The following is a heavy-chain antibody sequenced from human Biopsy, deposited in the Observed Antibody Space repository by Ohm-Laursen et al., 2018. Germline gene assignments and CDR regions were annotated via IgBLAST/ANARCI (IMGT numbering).Heavy chain of an antibody. CDR3: VSFLKDLNMAV. CDR1: GFTFNAYW. Sequence: FLRLSCSASGFTFNAYWMYWVRQVPGKGLVWVSHIKSVGSWTNYADSVKGRFTISRDNAKNTLYLQMNSLRAEDTAVYYCVSFLKDLNMAVWGQGTTVTVSS. J-gene: IGHJ6*02. D-gene: IGHD2-15*01. V-gene: IGHV3-74*01. CDR2: IKSVGSWT.